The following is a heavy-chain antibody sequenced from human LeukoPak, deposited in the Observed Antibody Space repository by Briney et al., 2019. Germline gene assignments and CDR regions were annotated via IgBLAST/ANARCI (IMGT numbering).Heavy chain of an antibody. D-gene: IGHD2-8*01. CDR1: GYTFTSYD. CDR3: ARGTDIVLMVYADNWFDP. J-gene: IGHJ5*02. CDR2: MNPNSGNT. Sequence: ASVEVSCKASGYTFTSYDINWVRQATGQGLEWMGWMNPNSGNTGYAQKFQGRVTMTRNTSISTAYMELSSLRSEDTAVYYCARGTDIVLMVYADNWFDPWGQGTLVTVSS. V-gene: IGHV1-8*01.